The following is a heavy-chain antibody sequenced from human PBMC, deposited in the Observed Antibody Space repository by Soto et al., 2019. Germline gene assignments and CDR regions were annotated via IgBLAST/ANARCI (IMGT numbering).Heavy chain of an antibody. CDR1: GFTFSSAW. V-gene: IGHV3-15*07. CDR3: AAVVPSQGRGEFYY. J-gene: IGHJ4*02. CDR2: IKSKVDGETT. Sequence: EVQLVESGGGLVKSGGSLRVSCAASGFTFSSAWMTWVRQAPGKGLEWVGRIKSKVDGETTDYAAPVKGRLTISRDASESTLYLQMHSLKSEDTGVYYCAAVVPSQGRGEFYYWGQGILITVS.